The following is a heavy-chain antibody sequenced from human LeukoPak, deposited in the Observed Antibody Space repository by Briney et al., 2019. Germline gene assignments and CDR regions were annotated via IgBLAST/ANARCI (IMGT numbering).Heavy chain of an antibody. D-gene: IGHD1-20*01. J-gene: IGHJ6*02. Sequence: GGSLRLSCAASGVTLSSYAMSWARQAPGKGLEWVSGISSSGSGGNTYYADSVKGRFTISRDSSKNTLFLHMNTLRAEDTAIYYCAKILTGTGPTMDVWGQGTTVTVSS. CDR2: ISSSGSGGNT. V-gene: IGHV3-23*01. CDR3: AKILTGTGPTMDV. CDR1: GVTLSSYA.